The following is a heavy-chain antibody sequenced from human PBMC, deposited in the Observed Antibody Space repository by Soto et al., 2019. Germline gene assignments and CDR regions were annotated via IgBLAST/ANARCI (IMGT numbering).Heavy chain of an antibody. J-gene: IGHJ3*02. CDR3: AKGLSWLNPDAFDI. V-gene: IGHV3-30*18. CDR1: GFTFSSYG. Sequence: GGSLRLSCAASGFTFSSYGMHWVRQAPGKGLEWVAVISYDGSNKYYADSVKGRFTISRDNSKNTLYLQMNSLRAEDTAVYYCAKGLSWLNPDAFDIWGQGTMVTVSS. CDR2: ISYDGSNK. D-gene: IGHD6-19*01.